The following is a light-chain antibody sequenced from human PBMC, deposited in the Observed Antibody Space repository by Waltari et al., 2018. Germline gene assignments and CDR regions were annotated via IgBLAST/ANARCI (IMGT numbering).Light chain of an antibody. CDR3: QQSYSTPRT. CDR1: QSISSY. V-gene: IGKV1-39*01. J-gene: IGKJ2*01. Sequence: IQMTQSPSSLSASVGDRVTITCRASQSISSYLNWYQQKPGKAPKLLIYAASTFQSGVPSRFSGSRPSTDVTLTISSLQPEDSATFYCQQSYSTPRTFGPGTTLEIK. CDR2: AAS.